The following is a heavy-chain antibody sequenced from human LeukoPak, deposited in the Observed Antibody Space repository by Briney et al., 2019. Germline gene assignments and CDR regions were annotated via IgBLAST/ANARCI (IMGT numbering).Heavy chain of an antibody. V-gene: IGHV7-4-1*02. J-gene: IGHJ5*02. D-gene: IGHD1-7*01. CDR2: INTNTGNP. CDR1: GYTFTSYG. CDR3: ASGYNWNYVALFWFDP. Sequence: ASVKVSCKASGYTFTSYGISWVRQAPGQGLEWMGWINTNTGNPTYAQGFTGRFVFSLDTSVSTAYLQISSLKAEDTAVYYCASGYNWNYVALFWFDPWGQGTLVSVSS.